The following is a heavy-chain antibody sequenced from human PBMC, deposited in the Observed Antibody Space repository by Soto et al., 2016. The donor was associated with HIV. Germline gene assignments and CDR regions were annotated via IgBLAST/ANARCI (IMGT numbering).Heavy chain of an antibody. CDR2: INSDGSST. CDR1: GFTFSTYW. V-gene: IGHV3-74*01. CDR3: ARGGTYDILTGYYNVGLDY. D-gene: IGHD3-9*01. Sequence: EVHLVESGGGLVQPGGSLRLSCAASGFTFSTYWMHWVRQAPGKGLVWVSRINSDGSSTGYADSVKGRFTISRDNAKNTLYLQMNSLRAEDTAVYYCARGGTYDILTGYYNVGLDYWGQGTLVTVSS. J-gene: IGHJ4*02.